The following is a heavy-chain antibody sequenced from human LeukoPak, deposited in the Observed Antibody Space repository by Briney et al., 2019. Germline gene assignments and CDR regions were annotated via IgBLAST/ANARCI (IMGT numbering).Heavy chain of an antibody. V-gene: IGHV1-58*01. D-gene: IGHD2-21*02. CDR3: AADQAEYCDGDCYNV. CDR2: IVVGSGNT. CDR1: GFTFTSSA. J-gene: IGHJ6*02. Sequence: GASVKVSCKASGFTFTSSAVQWLRQARGQRLEWIGCIVVGSGNTNYAQKFQERVTITRDMSTSTAYMELSSLRSEDTAVYYCAADQAEYCDGDCYNVWGQGTTVTVSS.